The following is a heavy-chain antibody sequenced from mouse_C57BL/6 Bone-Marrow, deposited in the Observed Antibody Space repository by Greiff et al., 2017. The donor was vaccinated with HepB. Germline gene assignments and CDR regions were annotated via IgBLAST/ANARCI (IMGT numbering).Heavy chain of an antibody. CDR2: IYPGNSDT. D-gene: IGHD6-5*01. CDR1: GYTFTSYW. J-gene: IGHJ4*01. CDR3: TRESLCFYYAIDY. V-gene: IGHV1-5*01. Sequence: SGTVLARPGASVKMSCKTSGYTFTSYWMHWVKQRPGQGLEWIGAIYPGNSDTSYNQKFKGKAKLTAVTSASTAYMELSSLTNEDAAVYYCTRESLCFYYAIDYWGQGTSVTVSS.